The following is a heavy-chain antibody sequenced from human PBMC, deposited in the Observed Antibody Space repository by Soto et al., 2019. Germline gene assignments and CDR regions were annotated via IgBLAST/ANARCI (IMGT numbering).Heavy chain of an antibody. J-gene: IGHJ6*02. CDR1: GYTFTSYY. D-gene: IGHD2-8*01. V-gene: IGHV1-46*01. CDR3: AGSTGMVYAIRAYYYGMDV. CDR2: INPSGGST. Sequence: GASVKVSCKASGYTFTSYYMHWVRQAPGQGLEWMGIINPSGGSTSYAQKFQGRVTMTRDTSTSTVYMELSSLRSEDTAVYYCAGSTGMVYAIRAYYYGMDVWGQGTTVTVSS.